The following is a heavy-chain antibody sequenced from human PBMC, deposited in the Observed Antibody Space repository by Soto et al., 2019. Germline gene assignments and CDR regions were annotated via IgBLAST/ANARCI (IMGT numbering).Heavy chain of an antibody. CDR3: ATLPPRIVVVMTDLPT. V-gene: IGHV4-59*12. J-gene: IGHJ5*02. CDR2: IYYSVTT. D-gene: IGHD2-15*01. Sequence: SETLSLTCTVSGGSISSFYWSWIRQPPGKGLEWIGYIYYSVTTSYNPSLKNRVTISLDKSNNQFSLRLTSMTAADTAVYYCATLPPRIVVVMTDLPTWGQGTLVTVSS. CDR1: GGSISSFY.